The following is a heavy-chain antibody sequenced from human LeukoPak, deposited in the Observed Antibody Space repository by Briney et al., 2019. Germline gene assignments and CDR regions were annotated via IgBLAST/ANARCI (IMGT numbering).Heavy chain of an antibody. D-gene: IGHD5-24*01. CDR1: GFTFSSYA. J-gene: IGHJ4*02. CDR3: AKDGGYRPLGDFDY. Sequence: GGSLRLSCAASGFTFSSYAMSWVRQAPGKGLEWVSAISGSGGSTHYADSVKGRFTISRDNSKNTLYLQMNSLRAEDTAVYYCAKDGGYRPLGDFDYWGQGTLVTVSS. CDR2: ISGSGGST. V-gene: IGHV3-23*01.